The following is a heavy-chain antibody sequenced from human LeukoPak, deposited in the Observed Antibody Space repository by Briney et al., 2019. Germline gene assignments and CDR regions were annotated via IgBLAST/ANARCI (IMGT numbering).Heavy chain of an antibody. J-gene: IGHJ4*02. CDR1: GFPFCSHP. V-gene: IGHV3-23*01. D-gene: IGHD6-6*01. Sequence: GGSLRLSCSAYGFPFCSHPMSWVRQAPGKGLGLVSASSGSGGSTYYEDSVNGRFTISRDNSKNTLYLQMNSLRAEDTAVYYCSKVYSSSSRGFDYWGQGTLVTVSS. CDR2: SSGSGGST. CDR3: SKVYSSSSRGFDY.